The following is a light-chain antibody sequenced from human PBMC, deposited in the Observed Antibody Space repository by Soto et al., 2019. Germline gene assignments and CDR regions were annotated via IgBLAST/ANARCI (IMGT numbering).Light chain of an antibody. CDR2: DVT. Sequence: QSALTQPASVSGSPGQSITICCTGTSSDVGGYNYVSWYQQHPVKAPKLMIYDVTNRPSGVSDRSSGSKSGNTASLTISGLQAEYVADYYRSSYTSSSTPSVFGTGTKVTVL. V-gene: IGLV2-14*01. CDR3: SSYTSSSTPSV. CDR1: SSDVGGYNY. J-gene: IGLJ1*01.